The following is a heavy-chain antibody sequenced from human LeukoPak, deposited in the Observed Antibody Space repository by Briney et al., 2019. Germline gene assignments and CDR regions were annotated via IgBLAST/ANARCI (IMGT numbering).Heavy chain of an antibody. J-gene: IGHJ4*02. CDR3: ARDHYSSGPYYCDY. Sequence: GSSLRLSCGASGFTFSSYAMHWVRQAPGKGLEWVAVISYEGSNKYYTDSVTGRFTISRDNSKNTLYLQMNSLRVEDTAVYYCARDHYSSGPYYCDYWGQGSLVTVSS. CDR2: ISYEGSNK. D-gene: IGHD6-19*01. V-gene: IGHV3-30*10. CDR1: GFTFSSYA.